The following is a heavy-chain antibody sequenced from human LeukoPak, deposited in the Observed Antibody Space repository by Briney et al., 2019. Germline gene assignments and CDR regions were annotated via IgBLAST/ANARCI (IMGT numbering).Heavy chain of an antibody. Sequence: SETLSLTCTVSGYSISSGYYWGWIRQPPGKGLEWIGYIYHSGSTYYNPSLKSRVTISVDRSKNQFSLKLSSVTAADTAVYYCARSRWLQYPIDYWGQGTLVTVSS. CDR1: GYSISSGYY. D-gene: IGHD5-24*01. CDR3: ARSRWLQYPIDY. J-gene: IGHJ4*02. CDR2: IYHSGST. V-gene: IGHV4-38-2*02.